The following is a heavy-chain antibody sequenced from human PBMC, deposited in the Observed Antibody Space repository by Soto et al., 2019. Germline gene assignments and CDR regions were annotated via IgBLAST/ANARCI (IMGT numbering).Heavy chain of an antibody. CDR2: TYYRSKWYN. D-gene: IGHD6-6*01. Sequence: SQTLSLTCAVSGDSVSSNSAAWNWIRQSPSRGLEWLGRTYYRSKWYNDYAVSVKSRITINPDTSKNQFSLQLNSVTPEDTAVYYFAREDSSSSPGINSYYYYGMDVWGQGTTVTVSS. J-gene: IGHJ6*02. V-gene: IGHV6-1*01. CDR1: GDSVSSNSAA. CDR3: AREDSSSSPGINSYYYYGMDV.